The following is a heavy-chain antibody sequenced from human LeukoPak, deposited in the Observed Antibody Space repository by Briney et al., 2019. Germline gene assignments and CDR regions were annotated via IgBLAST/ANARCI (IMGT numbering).Heavy chain of an antibody. CDR3: ANGKRGNIAVAGTRRVGPFDY. J-gene: IGHJ4*02. CDR2: ISGSGGST. V-gene: IGHV3-23*01. D-gene: IGHD6-19*01. Sequence: PGGSLRLSCAASGFTFSSYAMSWVRQAPGKGLEWVSAISGSGGSTYYADPVKGRFTISRDNSKNTLYLQMNSLRAEDTAVYYCANGKRGNIAVAGTRRVGPFDYWGQGTLVTVSS. CDR1: GFTFSSYA.